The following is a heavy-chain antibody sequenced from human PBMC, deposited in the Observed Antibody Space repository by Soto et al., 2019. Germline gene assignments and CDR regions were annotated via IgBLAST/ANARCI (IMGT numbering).Heavy chain of an antibody. Sequence: QAQLVESGGDVVQPGRSLRLSCVASGFTVDNYAMHWVRQAPGKGLEWVAGIWSDGDVKAYAASVRGRFTISRDKLKNTVNLQMDSLRVEDTAIYYCAKEEAFGSGCHDLWGQGTLVPVSS. CDR3: AKEEAFGSGCHDL. V-gene: IGHV3-33*03. J-gene: IGHJ4*02. D-gene: IGHD6-19*01. CDR1: GFTVDNYA. CDR2: IWSDGDVK.